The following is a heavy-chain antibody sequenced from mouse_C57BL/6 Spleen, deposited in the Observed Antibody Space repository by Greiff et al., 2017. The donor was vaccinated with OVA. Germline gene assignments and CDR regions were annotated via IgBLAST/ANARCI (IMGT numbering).Heavy chain of an antibody. CDR1: GYSITSGYY. D-gene: IGHD2-5*01. Sequence: EVKVEESGPGLVKPSQSLSLTCSVTGYSITSGYYWNWIRQFPGNKLEWMGYISYDGSNNYNPSLKNRISITRDTSKNQLFLKLNSVTTEDTATYYCAREGSNYAWFAYWGQGTLVTVSA. CDR3: AREGSNYAWFAY. V-gene: IGHV3-6*01. J-gene: IGHJ3*01. CDR2: ISYDGSN.